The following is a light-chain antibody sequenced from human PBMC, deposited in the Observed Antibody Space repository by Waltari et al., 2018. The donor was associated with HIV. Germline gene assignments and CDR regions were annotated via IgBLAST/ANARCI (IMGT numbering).Light chain of an antibody. CDR1: SSNIGANYA. CDR3: LSYASRLSGSV. CDR2: ANN. Sequence: QSVLTQPPSVSGAPGQRVTISCTGSSSNIGANYAVHWYQHLPGTAPKLLIFANNNRPAGVPDRFPGSKSGTSASLVITVLQADDEADYYCLSYASRLSGSVFGPGTRVTVL. J-gene: IGLJ1*01. V-gene: IGLV1-40*01.